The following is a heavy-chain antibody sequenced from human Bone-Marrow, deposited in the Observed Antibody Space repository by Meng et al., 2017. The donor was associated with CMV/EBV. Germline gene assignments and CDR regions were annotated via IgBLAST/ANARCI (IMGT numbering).Heavy chain of an antibody. J-gene: IGHJ4*02. CDR1: GFTFDDYG. V-gene: IGHV3-20*04. CDR2: INWNGGST. D-gene: IGHD3-22*01. Sequence: GESLKISCAASGFTFDDYGMSWVRQAPGKGLEWVSGINWNGGSTGYADSVKGRFTISRDNAKNSLYLQMNSLRAEDTAVYYCAKLVTYYYDSSGYIDYWGQGTLVTVSS. CDR3: AKLVTYYYDSSGYIDY.